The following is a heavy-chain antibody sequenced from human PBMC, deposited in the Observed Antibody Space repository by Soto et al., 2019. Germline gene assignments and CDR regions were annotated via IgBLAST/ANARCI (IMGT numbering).Heavy chain of an antibody. CDR2: MNPNSGNT. Sequence: ASVKVSCKAPGYTFTSYDINWVRQATGQGLEWMGWMNPNSGNTGYAQKFQGRVTMTRNTSISTAYMELSSLRSEDTAVYYCARAGDSGYDYGEGGYYGMDVWGQGTTVTVSS. V-gene: IGHV1-8*01. J-gene: IGHJ6*02. D-gene: IGHD5-12*01. CDR3: ARAGDSGYDYGEGGYYGMDV. CDR1: GYTFTSYD.